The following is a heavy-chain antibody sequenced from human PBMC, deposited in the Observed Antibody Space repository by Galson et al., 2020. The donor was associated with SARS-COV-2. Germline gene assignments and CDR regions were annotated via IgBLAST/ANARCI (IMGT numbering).Heavy chain of an antibody. J-gene: IGHJ5*02. CDR3: TRYSISGGWFDP. V-gene: IGHV4-39*01. Sequence: ETSETLSLTCTVSGGSISSSTYYWGWLRQPPGKGLEWIGTSHYSGTTYYNPSLNSRVTTSVDTSKNQFSLNLRSVTAADTAVYYCTRYSISGGWFDPWCQGTLVTVSS. CDR2: SHYSGTT. D-gene: IGHD6-13*01. CDR1: GGSISSSTYY.